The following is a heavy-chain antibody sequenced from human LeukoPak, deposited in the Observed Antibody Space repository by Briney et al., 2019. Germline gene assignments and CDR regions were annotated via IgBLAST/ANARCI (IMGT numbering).Heavy chain of an antibody. CDR2: IYYSGST. V-gene: IGHV4-39*07. CDR3: ARGQKQWLVSY. CDR1: GGSISSYY. J-gene: IGHJ4*02. D-gene: IGHD6-19*01. Sequence: SETLSLTCTVSGGSISSYYWGWIRQPPGKGLEWIGSIYYSGSTYYNPSLKSRVTISVDTSKNQFSLKLSSVTAADTAVYYCARGQKQWLVSYWGQGTLVTVSS.